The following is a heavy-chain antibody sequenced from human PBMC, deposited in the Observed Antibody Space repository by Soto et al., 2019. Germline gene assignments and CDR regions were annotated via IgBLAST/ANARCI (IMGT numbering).Heavy chain of an antibody. V-gene: IGHV4-34*01. J-gene: IGHJ6*02. Sequence: KTSETLSLTCAVYGGSFSGYYWSWIRQPPGKGLEWIGEINHSGSTNYNPSLKSRVTISVDTSKNQFSLKLSSVTAADTAVYYCARGIWIRGYYYYGMDVWGQGTTVTVSS. CDR1: GGSFSGYY. D-gene: IGHD5-18*01. CDR2: INHSGST. CDR3: ARGIWIRGYYYYGMDV.